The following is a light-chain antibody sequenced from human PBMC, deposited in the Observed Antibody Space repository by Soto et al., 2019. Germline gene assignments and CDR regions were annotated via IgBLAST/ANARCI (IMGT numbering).Light chain of an antibody. CDR1: QSISGR. V-gene: IGKV1-5*01. CDR3: QQYNNWPT. Sequence: DIQMTQSPSTLSASVGDRVIITCRASQSISGRLAWYQKKPGKAPKVLIYDVSSLESGVPSRFSGSGSGTEFTLTISSLPPDDFAVYYCQQYNNWPTFGQGTRVDIK. J-gene: IGKJ5*01. CDR2: DVS.